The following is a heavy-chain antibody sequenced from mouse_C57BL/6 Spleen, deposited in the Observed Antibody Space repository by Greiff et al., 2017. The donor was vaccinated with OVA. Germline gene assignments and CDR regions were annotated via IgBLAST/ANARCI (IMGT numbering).Heavy chain of an antibody. CDR3: ARMGYGSSYDYAMDY. Sequence: QVHVKQSGAELARPGASVKLSCKASGYTFTSFGISWVKQRTGQGLEWIGEIYPRSGNTYYNEKFKGKATLTADKSSSTAYMELRSLTSEDSAVYFCARMGYGSSYDYAMDYWGQGTSVTVSS. V-gene: IGHV1-81*01. J-gene: IGHJ4*01. CDR2: IYPRSGNT. D-gene: IGHD1-1*01. CDR1: GYTFTSFG.